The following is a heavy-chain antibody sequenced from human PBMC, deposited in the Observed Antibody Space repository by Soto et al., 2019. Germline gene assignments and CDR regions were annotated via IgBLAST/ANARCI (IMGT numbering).Heavy chain of an antibody. CDR1: GGSFSGYY. CDR2: INHSGST. CDR3: ARGSDYDILTGYYIPWFDP. Sequence: SETLSLTCAVYGGSFSGYYWSWIRQPPGKGLEWIGEINHSGSTNYNPSLKSRVTISVDTSKNQFSLKLSSVTAADTAVYYCARGSDYDILTGYYIPWFDPWGQGTLVTVSS. V-gene: IGHV4-34*01. D-gene: IGHD3-9*01. J-gene: IGHJ5*02.